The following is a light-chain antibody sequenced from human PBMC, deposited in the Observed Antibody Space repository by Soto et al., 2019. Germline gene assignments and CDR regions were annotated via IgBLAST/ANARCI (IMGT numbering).Light chain of an antibody. CDR1: QDISSY. J-gene: IGKJ2*01. CDR3: QQLNSYPYT. Sequence: IQLTQSPSSLSASVGDRVTITCRASQDISSYLAWYQQKPGKAPKLLIYAASTLQSGVPSRFSGSGSGTDFTLTISRLQPEDFATYYCQQLNSYPYTFGQGTKLEIK. CDR2: AAS. V-gene: IGKV1-9*01.